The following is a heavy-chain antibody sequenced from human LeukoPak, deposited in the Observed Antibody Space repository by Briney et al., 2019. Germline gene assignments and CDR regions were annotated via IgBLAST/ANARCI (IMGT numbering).Heavy chain of an antibody. CDR1: GYTFTGYY. D-gene: IGHD3-22*01. V-gene: IGHV1-2*02. J-gene: IGHJ4*02. CDR2: INPNSGGT. Sequence: ASVKVSCKASGYTFTGYYMHWVRQAPGQGLEWMGWINPNSGGTNYAQKFQGRVTMTRDTSISTAYMELSRLRSDDTAVYYCASREYDSTNYYLYYFDFWGQGTLVTVSS. CDR3: ASREYDSTNYYLYYFDF.